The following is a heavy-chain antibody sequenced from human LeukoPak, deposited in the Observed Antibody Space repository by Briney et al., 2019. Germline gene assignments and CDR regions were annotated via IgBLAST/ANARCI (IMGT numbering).Heavy chain of an antibody. CDR1: GYTFTGYY. J-gene: IGHJ4*02. CDR2: INPNSGGT. V-gene: IGHV1-2*02. D-gene: IGHD3-3*01. CDR3: ARAYDFWSGSFDY. Sequence: ASVKVSCKASGYTFTGYYMHWVRQAPGQGLEWMGWINPNSGGTNYAQKFQGRVTMTRDTSISTAYMELSRLISDDTAVYYCARAYDFWSGSFDYWGQGTLVTVSS.